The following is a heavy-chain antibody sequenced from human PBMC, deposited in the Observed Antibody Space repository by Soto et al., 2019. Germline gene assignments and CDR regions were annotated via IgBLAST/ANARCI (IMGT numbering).Heavy chain of an antibody. CDR1: GYSFTSYW. J-gene: IGHJ4*02. V-gene: IGHV5-51*01. Sequence: GESLKISCKGSGYSFTSYWIGWVRQKPGKGLEWMGIIYPGDSDTRYSPSFQGQVTISADKSISTAYLQWSSLKASDTAMYYCARHGRRYDILTGPPDYWGQGTLVTVSS. CDR2: IYPGDSDT. D-gene: IGHD3-9*01. CDR3: ARHGRRYDILTGPPDY.